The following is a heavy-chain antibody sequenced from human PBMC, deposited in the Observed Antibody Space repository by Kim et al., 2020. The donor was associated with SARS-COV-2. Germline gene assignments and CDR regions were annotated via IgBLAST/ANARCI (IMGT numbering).Heavy chain of an antibody. CDR3: AKDSNYGDYEVDPVGAFDI. CDR2: IWYDGSNK. Sequence: GGSLRLSCAASGFTFSSYGMHWVRQAPGKGLEWVAVIWYDGSNKYYADSVKGRFTISRDNSKNTLYLQMNSLRAEDTAVYYCAKDSNYGDYEVDPVGAFDIWGQGTMVTVSS. D-gene: IGHD4-17*01. J-gene: IGHJ3*02. CDR1: GFTFSSYG. V-gene: IGHV3-33*06.